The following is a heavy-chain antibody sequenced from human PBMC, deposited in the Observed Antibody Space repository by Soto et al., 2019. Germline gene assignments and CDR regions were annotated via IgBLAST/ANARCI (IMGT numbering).Heavy chain of an antibody. CDR1: GYTFTSDD. D-gene: IGHD1-1*01. Sequence: ASVKVSCKASGYTFTSDDINWVRQASGQGLEWMGWASSNSGNTSYAQKLQGRVTMTTDTSTSTAYMELRSLRSDDTAVYYCARDWNDDFDYWGQGTLVTVSS. CDR3: ARDWNDDFDY. CDR2: ASSNSGNT. V-gene: IGHV1-18*01. J-gene: IGHJ4*02.